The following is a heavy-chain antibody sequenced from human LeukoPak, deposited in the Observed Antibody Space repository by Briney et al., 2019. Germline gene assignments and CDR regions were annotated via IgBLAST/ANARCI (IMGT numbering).Heavy chain of an antibody. J-gene: IGHJ4*02. V-gene: IGHV1-69*13. CDR2: IIPIFDTA. CDR1: GGTFSSYA. D-gene: IGHD2-15*01. Sequence: SVKVSCKTSGGTFSSYAISWVRQAPGQGLEWIGDIIPIFDTANYAQKFQGRVTITADESATTSYMELSSLRSEDTAVYYCGTEGLGYCSGGSCPYYFDYWGQGTLVTVSS. CDR3: GTEGLGYCSGGSCPYYFDY.